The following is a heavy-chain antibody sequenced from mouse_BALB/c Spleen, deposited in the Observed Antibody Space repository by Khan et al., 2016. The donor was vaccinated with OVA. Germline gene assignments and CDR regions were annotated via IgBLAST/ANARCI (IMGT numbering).Heavy chain of an antibody. CDR3: ACELRGFTY. J-gene: IGHJ3*01. CDR1: GDSITSGY. D-gene: IGHD1-1*01. Sequence: VQLQESGPSLVKPSQTLSLTCSVTGDSITSGYWHWFRKFPGDKLEYMGYISHSGNTSYYPPPQSRLSITRDTSTNQYYLQLNSVTTADAATFYGACELRGFTYWGQGTLVTVSA. V-gene: IGHV3-8*02. CDR2: ISHSGNT.